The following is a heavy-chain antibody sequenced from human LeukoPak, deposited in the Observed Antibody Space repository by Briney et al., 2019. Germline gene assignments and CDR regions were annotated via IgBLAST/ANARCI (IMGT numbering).Heavy chain of an antibody. CDR3: ARVGVSSGKRFAY. D-gene: IGHD3-10*01. CDR1: GYTFTGYY. V-gene: IGHV1-2*04. J-gene: IGHJ4*02. CDR2: INPNSGGT. Sequence: ASVKVSCKASGYTFTGYYMHWVRQAPGQGLEWMGWINPNSGGTNYAQKFQGWVTMTRDTSISTAYMELSRLRSDDTAVYYCARVGVSSGKRFAYWGQGTLVTVSS.